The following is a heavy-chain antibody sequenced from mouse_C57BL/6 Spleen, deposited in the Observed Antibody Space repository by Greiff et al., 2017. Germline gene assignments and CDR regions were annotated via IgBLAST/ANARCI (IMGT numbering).Heavy chain of an antibody. CDR3: TRGGPSTTVRGPHYFDY. Sequence: EVQLQQSGTVLARPGASVKMSCKTSGYTFTSYWMHWVKQRPGQGLEWIGAIYPGNSDTSYNQKFKGKAKLTAVTAASTAYMELSSLTNEDSAVYYCTRGGPSTTVRGPHYFDYWGQGTTLTVSS. CDR2: IYPGNSDT. D-gene: IGHD1-1*01. J-gene: IGHJ2*01. CDR1: GYTFTSYW. V-gene: IGHV1-5*01.